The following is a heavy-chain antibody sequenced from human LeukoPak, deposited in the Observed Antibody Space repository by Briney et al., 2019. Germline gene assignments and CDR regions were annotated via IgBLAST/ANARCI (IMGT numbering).Heavy chain of an antibody. CDR1: GFSVSNNY. V-gene: IGHV3-66*01. Sequence: GGSLRLSCAASGFSVSNNYMSWVRQAPGKGLEWVSVIYSGGSTFYAASVKGRFTISRDNSKNTLYLQMNSLRAEDTAVYYCASLGLGYCSGGRCPGYFDLWGRGTLVTVSS. CDR2: IYSGGST. CDR3: ASLGLGYCSGGRCPGYFDL. D-gene: IGHD2-15*01. J-gene: IGHJ2*01.